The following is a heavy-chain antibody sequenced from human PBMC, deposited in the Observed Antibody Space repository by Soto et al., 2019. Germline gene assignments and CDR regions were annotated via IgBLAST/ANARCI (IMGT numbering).Heavy chain of an antibody. CDR3: AKDYYYDSSGWVD. CDR1: GFTLSSYG. J-gene: IGHJ4*02. Sequence: QVPLVETGGGVVQPGRSLRLSCAASGFTLSSYGMHWVRQAPGKGLEWVAVISNDGSNKYYADSVKGRFTISRDNSKNTLYLQMNSLRAEDTAMYYCAKDYYYDSSGWVDWGQGTLVTVSS. CDR2: ISNDGSNK. V-gene: IGHV3-30*18. D-gene: IGHD3-22*01.